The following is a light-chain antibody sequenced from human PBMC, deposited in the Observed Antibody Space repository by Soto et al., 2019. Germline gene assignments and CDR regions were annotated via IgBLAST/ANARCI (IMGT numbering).Light chain of an antibody. CDR3: QQRSSWPDT. Sequence: IVLTQSPATLSLSPGERATLSRRASRSVSTYLAWYQQRPGQAPRLLIYDASNRATGIPARFSGSGSGTDFTLTITSLEPEDFAIYYCQQRSSWPDTFGQGTKLEIK. CDR2: DAS. J-gene: IGKJ2*01. V-gene: IGKV3-11*01. CDR1: RSVSTY.